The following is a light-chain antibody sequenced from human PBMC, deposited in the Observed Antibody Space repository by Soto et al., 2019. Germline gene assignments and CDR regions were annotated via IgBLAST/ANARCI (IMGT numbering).Light chain of an antibody. CDR1: QSVSSNY. CDR3: QQYGDLPWT. CDR2: GAS. J-gene: IGKJ1*01. Sequence: ALTQSPGTLSSSPGERATLPCRASQSVSSNYLAWYQQKPGQAPRLLIYGASSRATGIPDRFSGSGSGTDFTLTIDGLESEDFAVYFCQQYGDLPWTFGQGTKVDIK. V-gene: IGKV3-20*01.